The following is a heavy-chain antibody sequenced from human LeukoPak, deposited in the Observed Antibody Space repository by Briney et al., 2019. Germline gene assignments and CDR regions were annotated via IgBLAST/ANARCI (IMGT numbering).Heavy chain of an antibody. CDR2: IYPGDSDT. CDR1: GYTFTGYY. J-gene: IGHJ4*02. D-gene: IGHD6-6*01. CDR3: ARQYSRSSPFDY. V-gene: IGHV5-51*01. Sequence: KVSCKASGYTFTGYYMHWVRQMPGKGLEWMGIIYPGDSDTRYSPSFQGQVTISADKSINTAYLQWSSLKASDTAMYYCARQYSRSSPFDYWGQGTLVTVPS.